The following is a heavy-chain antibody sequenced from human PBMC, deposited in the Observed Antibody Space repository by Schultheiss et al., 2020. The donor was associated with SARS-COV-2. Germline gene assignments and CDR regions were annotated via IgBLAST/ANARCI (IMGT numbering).Heavy chain of an antibody. CDR2: IYSGGST. D-gene: IGHD4-23*01. CDR3: ARDRWRGAFDI. CDR1: GFTFSSYA. V-gene: IGHV3-53*01. J-gene: IGHJ3*02. Sequence: GGSLRLSCAASGFTFSSYAMSWVRQAPGKGLEWVSVIYSGGSTYYADSVKGRFTISRDNSKNTLYLQMNSLRAEDTAVYYCARDRWRGAFDIWGQGTMVTVSS.